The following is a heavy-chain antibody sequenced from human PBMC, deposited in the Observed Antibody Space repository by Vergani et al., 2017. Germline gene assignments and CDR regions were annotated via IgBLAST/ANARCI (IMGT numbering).Heavy chain of an antibody. CDR3: ARESIAAGDAFDI. CDR1: GFTVSSNY. D-gene: IGHD6-13*01. V-gene: IGHV3-66*02. Sequence: EVQLVESGGGLVQPGGPLRLSCAASGFTVSSNYMSWVRQAPGKGLEWVSVIYSGGSTYYADSVKGRFTISRDNSKNTLYLQMNSLRAEDTAVYYCARESIAAGDAFDIWGQGTMVTVSS. J-gene: IGHJ3*02. CDR2: IYSGGST.